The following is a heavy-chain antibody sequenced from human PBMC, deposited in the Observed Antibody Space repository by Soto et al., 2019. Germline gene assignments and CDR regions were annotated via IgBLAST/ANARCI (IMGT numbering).Heavy chain of an antibody. D-gene: IGHD6-13*01. CDR1: VGTFSSYA. J-gene: IGHJ4*02. V-gene: IGHV1-69*01. CDR3: ARGVLGPTLLFDY. CDR2: IIPIFGTA. Sequence: QVQLVQSGAAVHKPGSSVKVSCKASVGTFSSYAISWVRQAPGQGLEWMGGIIPIFGTANYAQKFQGRVTITADESTSTAYMELSSLRSEDTAVYYCARGVLGPTLLFDYWGQGTLVTVSS.